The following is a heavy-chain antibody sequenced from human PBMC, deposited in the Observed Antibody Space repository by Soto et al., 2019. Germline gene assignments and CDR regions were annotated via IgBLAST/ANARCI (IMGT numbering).Heavy chain of an antibody. J-gene: IGHJ4*02. CDR1: GGSISSYY. Sequence: SETLSLTCTVSGGSISSYYWSWIRQPPGKGLEWIGYIYYNGSTIYNPSLESRVTISVDTSKNQFSLKLTSVTAADTAVYYCASMIGDPVLTFEYWGQGTLHIVSS. CDR3: ASMIGDPVLTFEY. V-gene: IGHV4-59*01. D-gene: IGHD3-10*02. CDR2: IYYNGST.